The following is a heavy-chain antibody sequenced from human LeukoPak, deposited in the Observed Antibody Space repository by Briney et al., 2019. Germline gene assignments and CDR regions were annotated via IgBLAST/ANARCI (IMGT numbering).Heavy chain of an antibody. V-gene: IGHV4-34*01. J-gene: IGHJ5*02. CDR2: ISRSGTT. D-gene: IGHD2-15*01. CDR3: ARGGGNYLFFCDRGRLDP. Sequence: PSEALSLTCAVNNGSFSNYYWTWIRQSPGKGLQWIGEISRSGTTNYNPSLKSRLTFSMDESKYHLSLTLTCVTAADTALYFCARGGGNYLFFCDRGRLDPWGQGTLVTVSS. CDR1: NGSFSNYY.